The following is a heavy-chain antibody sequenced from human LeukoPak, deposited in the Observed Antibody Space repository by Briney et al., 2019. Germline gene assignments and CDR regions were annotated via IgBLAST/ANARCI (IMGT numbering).Heavy chain of an antibody. CDR3: ARDSKFWSGYYTLANFDY. D-gene: IGHD3-3*01. CDR1: GFTFSSYA. J-gene: IGHJ4*02. CDR2: ISSNGGST. V-gene: IGHV3-64*01. Sequence: PGGSLRLSCAASGFTFSSYAMHWVRQAPGKGLEYVSAISSNGGSTYYANSVKGRFTISRDNSKNTLYLQMGSLRAEDMAVYYCARDSKFWSGYYTLANFDYWGQGTLVTVSS.